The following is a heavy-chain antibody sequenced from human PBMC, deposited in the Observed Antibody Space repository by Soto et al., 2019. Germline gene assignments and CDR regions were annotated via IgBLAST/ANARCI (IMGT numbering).Heavy chain of an antibody. CDR3: ARSEIAAEGLRFLEWLVHYGMDV. CDR1: GGAFSTYG. V-gene: IGHV1-69*13. D-gene: IGHD3-3*01. CDR2: IIPAFGTP. J-gene: IGHJ6*02. Sequence: ASVKVSCKTFGGAFSTYGISWVRQAPGQGLEWMGGIIPAFGTPKYAQKFQARVTIVADESTSTAYMELTSLRDEDTAVYYCARSEIAAEGLRFLEWLVHYGMDVWGQGTTVTVSS.